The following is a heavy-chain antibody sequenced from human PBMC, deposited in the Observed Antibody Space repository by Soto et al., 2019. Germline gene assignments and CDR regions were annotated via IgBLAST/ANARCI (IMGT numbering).Heavy chain of an antibody. CDR3: ARWGRTGGLAA. V-gene: IGHV3-33*05. J-gene: IGHJ5*02. Sequence: QVQLAESGGGVVQPGTSLRLSCVGSGFTFRSYVIHWVRQAPGKGLEWVALTSYDGSNNFYGDSVKGRFTISRHNSRNTVELQMDSLTFDDTALYYCARWGRTGGLAAWGQGTLVSVSS. CDR2: TSYDGSNN. CDR1: GFTFRSYV. D-gene: IGHD3-16*01.